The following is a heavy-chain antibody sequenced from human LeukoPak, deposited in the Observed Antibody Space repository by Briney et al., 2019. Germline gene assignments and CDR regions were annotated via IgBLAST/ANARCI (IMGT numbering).Heavy chain of an antibody. J-gene: IGHJ4*02. CDR3: TGGFGHNWSPFEN. V-gene: IGHV3-74*01. Sequence: PGGSLRLSCAASGFTFSSYSLNWVRQAPGKGLVWVSRINGDGSDISYADSVKGRFTISRDNAKNTLSLQMNSLTDDDTALYYCTGGFGHNWSPFENWGQGTLVTVSS. D-gene: IGHD1-1*01. CDR2: INGDGSDI. CDR1: GFTFSSYS.